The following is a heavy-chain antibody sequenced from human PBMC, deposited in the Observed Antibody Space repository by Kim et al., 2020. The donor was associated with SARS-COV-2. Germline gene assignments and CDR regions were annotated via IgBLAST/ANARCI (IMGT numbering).Heavy chain of an antibody. CDR3: ARLLTLGVVPAVGYFDL. D-gene: IGHD2-2*01. V-gene: IGHV5-10-1*01. CDR1: GYSFTSYW. Sequence: GESLKISCKGSGYSFTSYWISWVRQMPGKGLEWMGRIDPSDSYTNYSPSFQGHVTISADKSISTAYLQWSSLKASDTAMYYCARLLTLGVVPAVGYFDLWGRGTLVTVSS. J-gene: IGHJ2*01. CDR2: IDPSDSYT.